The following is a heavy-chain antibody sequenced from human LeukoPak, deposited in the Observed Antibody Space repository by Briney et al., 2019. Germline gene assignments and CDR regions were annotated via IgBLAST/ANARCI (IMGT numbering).Heavy chain of an antibody. CDR3: AGRPTGYSSGYIH. J-gene: IGHJ4*02. D-gene: IGHD5-18*01. V-gene: IGHV3-23*01. Sequence: GGSLRLSCVASGITFSSYAVSWVRQAPEKGLDWVSVISGSAHKIRYADSVKGRFTISRDNSENIVYLQMNNLRVEDTAVYYCAGRPTGYSSGYIHWGQGTLVTVSS. CDR2: ISGSAHKI. CDR1: GITFSSYA.